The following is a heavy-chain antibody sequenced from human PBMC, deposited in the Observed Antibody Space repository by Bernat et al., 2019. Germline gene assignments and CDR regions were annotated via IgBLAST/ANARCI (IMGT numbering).Heavy chain of an antibody. D-gene: IGHD3-16*01. CDR2: IYWVDDK. J-gene: IGHJ4*02. V-gene: IGHV2-5*02. Sequence: QITLKESGPTLVKPTQTLTLTCTFSGFSLSTSGVGVGWIRQPPGKALEWLALIYWVDDKRYSPSLKSRLTITKDTSKNQVVLTMTNMDPVDTATYYCASLTLGGVMLQYYVDYWGQGTLVTVPS. CDR3: ASLTLGGVMLQYYVDY. CDR1: GFSLSTSGVG.